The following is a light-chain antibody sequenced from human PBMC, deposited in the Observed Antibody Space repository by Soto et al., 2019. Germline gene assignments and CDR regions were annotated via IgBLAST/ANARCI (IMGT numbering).Light chain of an antibody. CDR3: QEAHTVPFT. J-gene: IGKJ3*01. Sequence: DIQMTQSPSSVSASVGDRVTITCRASRDINTWLAWYQQKPGKAPKLLISAASSLQSGVPSRFSGSGSGTYFTLTISSLQPEDFATYYCQEAHTVPFTFGPGTKVDV. V-gene: IGKV1-12*01. CDR1: RDINTW. CDR2: AAS.